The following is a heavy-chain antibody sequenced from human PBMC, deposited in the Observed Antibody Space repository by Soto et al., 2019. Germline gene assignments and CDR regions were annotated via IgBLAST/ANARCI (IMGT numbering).Heavy chain of an antibody. D-gene: IGHD3-3*01. J-gene: IGHJ4*02. Sequence: GASVKVSCKASGGSFGKSAINWVRQTPGQGLEWLGGFIPVYRTLNYAQKFQGRVTITADESTGTVYMTLSSLASDDTAVYYCATGVIWIGYFTVDSWGQGTRVTVSS. CDR1: GGSFGKSA. CDR3: ATGVIWIGYFTVDS. V-gene: IGHV1-69*13. CDR2: FIPVYRTL.